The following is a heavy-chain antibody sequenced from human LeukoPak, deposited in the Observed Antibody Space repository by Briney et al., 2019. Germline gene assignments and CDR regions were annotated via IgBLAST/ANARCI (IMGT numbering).Heavy chain of an antibody. J-gene: IGHJ4*02. Sequence: PGGSLRLSCAASGFTFDDYGTSWVRQAPGKGLEWVSYIANSGSTIYYADSVKGRFTVSRDNAKNSLFLQMNSLRAEDTAVYYCGRGHFGIDYWGQGTLVTVSS. CDR1: GFTFDDYG. D-gene: IGHD3-10*01. CDR3: GRGHFGIDY. V-gene: IGHV3-11*01. CDR2: IANSGSTI.